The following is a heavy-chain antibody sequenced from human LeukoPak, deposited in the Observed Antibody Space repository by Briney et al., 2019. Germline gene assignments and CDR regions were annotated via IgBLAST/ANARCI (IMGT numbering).Heavy chain of an antibody. CDR2: INQDGSEK. CDR1: GFTFSNYW. CDR3: ARDPSNTSGRYQYFDL. J-gene: IGHJ2*01. V-gene: IGHV3-7*01. D-gene: IGHD6-19*01. Sequence: PGGSLRLSCTASGFTFSNYWMSWVRQAPGKGLEWVANINQDGSEKYYVDSVKGRFTISRDNANKSLYLQMNSLRAEDTAVYYCARDPSNTSGRYQYFDLWGRGTLVTVSS.